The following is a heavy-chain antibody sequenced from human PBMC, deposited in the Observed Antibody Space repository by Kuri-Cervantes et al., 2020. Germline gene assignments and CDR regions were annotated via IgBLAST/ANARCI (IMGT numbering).Heavy chain of an antibody. CDR1: GFTFSNYA. J-gene: IGHJ6*03. CDR2: VSYDGSNE. D-gene: IGHD3-10*01. V-gene: IGHV3-30-3*01. Sequence: GESLKISCAASGFTFSNYAMHWVRQAPGKGLEWVAVVSYDGSNEYYADSVKGRFTISRDNSKNSLYLQMNSLRAEDTAVYYCARGGCGSGSYYHYYYYYYYMDVWGKGTTVTVSS. CDR3: ARGGCGSGSYYHYYYYYYYMDV.